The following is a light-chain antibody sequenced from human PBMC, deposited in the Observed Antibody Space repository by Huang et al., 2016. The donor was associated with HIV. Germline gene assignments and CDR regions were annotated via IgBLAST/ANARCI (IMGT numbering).Light chain of an antibody. Sequence: DIVMTQSPDSLAVSLGARATINCRSSQNILYSSNNKNYLAWYQHKPGQPPKVLFYWASTRESGVPDRFSGRGSGTEFTLTISSLQVEDVAVYYCLQYYDTPYTFGQGTKLEI. CDR3: LQYYDTPYT. CDR1: QNILYSSNNKNY. CDR2: WAS. V-gene: IGKV4-1*01. J-gene: IGKJ2*01.